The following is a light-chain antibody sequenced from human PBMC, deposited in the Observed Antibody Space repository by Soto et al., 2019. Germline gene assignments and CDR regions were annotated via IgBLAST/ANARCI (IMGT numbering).Light chain of an antibody. Sequence: QSVLTQPPSVSGAPGQMVTISCTGSSSNIGAGYDVHWYQQRPGTAPKLLIYGNKNRPSGVPDRFSGSKSGTSASLAITGLQAEDEADYYCSSYTSSSTLAVVFGGGTQMTVL. CDR3: SSYTSSSTLAVV. V-gene: IGLV1-40*01. CDR1: SSNIGAGYD. CDR2: GNK. J-gene: IGLJ2*01.